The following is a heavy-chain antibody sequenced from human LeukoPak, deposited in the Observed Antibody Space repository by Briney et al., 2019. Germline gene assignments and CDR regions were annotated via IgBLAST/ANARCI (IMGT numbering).Heavy chain of an antibody. J-gene: IGHJ4*02. CDR3: ASGIAAAGLFDY. CDR2: MNPNSGNT. Sequence: ASVKVSCKASGGTFTSYDINWVRQATGQGLEWMGWMNPNSGNTGYAQKFQGRVTMTRNTSISTAYMELSSLRSEDTAVYYCASGIAAAGLFDYWGQGTLVTVSS. CDR1: GGTFTSYD. D-gene: IGHD6-13*01. V-gene: IGHV1-8*01.